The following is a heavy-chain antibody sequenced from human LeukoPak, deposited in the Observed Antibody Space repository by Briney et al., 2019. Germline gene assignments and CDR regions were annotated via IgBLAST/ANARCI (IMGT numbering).Heavy chain of an antibody. CDR3: AELGITMIGGV. J-gene: IGHJ6*04. CDR1: GFIFRTYW. Sequence: GGSLRLSCAASGFIFRTYWMSWVRQAPGKGLEWVANIKQDGNEKYYVDSVKGRFTISRDNAKNSLYLQMNSLRAEDTAVYYCAELGITMIGGVWGKGTTVTVSS. D-gene: IGHD3-10*02. CDR2: IKQDGNEK. V-gene: IGHV3-7*01.